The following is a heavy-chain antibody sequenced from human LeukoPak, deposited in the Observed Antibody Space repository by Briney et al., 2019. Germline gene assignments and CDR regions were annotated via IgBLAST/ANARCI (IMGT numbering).Heavy chain of an antibody. CDR2: ISAYNGNT. V-gene: IGHV1-18*01. J-gene: IGHJ4*02. Sequence: ASVKVSCKASGYTFTSYGISWVRQAPGQGLEWMGWISAYNGNTNYAQKLQGRVTMTTDTSTSTAYMELRSLRSVDTAVYYCARDWATYYDFWSGYYIPSSFDYWGQGTLVTVSS. CDR3: ARDWATYYDFWSGYYIPSSFDY. CDR1: GYTFTSYG. D-gene: IGHD3-3*01.